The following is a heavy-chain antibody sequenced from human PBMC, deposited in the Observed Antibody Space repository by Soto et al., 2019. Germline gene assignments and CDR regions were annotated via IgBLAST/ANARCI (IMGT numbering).Heavy chain of an antibody. J-gene: IGHJ4*02. CDR2: IYYSGST. Sequence: QVQLQESGPGLVKPSQTLSLTCTVSGGSISSGDYYWSWIRQPPGKGLEWIGNIYYSGSTYYNPSPKGRVTSPIDTSKNQFSLKLSSVTAADTAVYYCASRKSSPYFDYWGQGTLVTVSS. CDR3: ASRKSSPYFDY. D-gene: IGHD3-10*01. CDR1: GGSISSGDYY. V-gene: IGHV4-30-4*01.